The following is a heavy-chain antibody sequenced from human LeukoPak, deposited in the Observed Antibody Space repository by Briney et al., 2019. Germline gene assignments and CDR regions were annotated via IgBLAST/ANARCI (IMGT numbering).Heavy chain of an antibody. CDR2: IYYSGST. CDR3: ARADYGDIFDY. V-gene: IGHV4-39*01. D-gene: IGHD4-17*01. J-gene: IGHJ4*02. Sequence: PSETLSLTCTVPGGSISSSSYYWGWIRQPPGKGLEWIGSIYYSGSTYYNPSLKSRVTISVDTSKNQFSLKLSSVTAADTAVYYCARADYGDIFDYWGQGTLVTVSS. CDR1: GGSISSSSYY.